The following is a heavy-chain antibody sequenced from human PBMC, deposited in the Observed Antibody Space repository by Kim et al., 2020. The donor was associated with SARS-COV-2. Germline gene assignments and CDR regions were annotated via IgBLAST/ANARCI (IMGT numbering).Heavy chain of an antibody. CDR3: AREPETAEAGSYGSNWFDP. J-gene: IGHJ5*02. V-gene: IGHV1-69*04. CDR2: IIPILGIA. CDR1: GGTFSSYA. D-gene: IGHD6-13*01. Sequence: SVKVSCKASGGTFSSYAISWVRQAPGQGLEWMGRIIPILGIANYAQKFQGRVTITADKSTSTAYMELSSLRSEDTAVYYCAREPETAEAGSYGSNWFDPWGQGTLVTVSA.